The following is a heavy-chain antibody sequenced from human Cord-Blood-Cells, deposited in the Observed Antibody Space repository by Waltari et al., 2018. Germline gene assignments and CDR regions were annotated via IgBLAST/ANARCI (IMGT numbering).Heavy chain of an antibody. CDR2: FDPEDGET. V-gene: IGHV1-24*01. J-gene: IGHJ3*02. D-gene: IGHD3-16*01. CDR3: ATTHPVREMRSLAFDI. CDR1: GYTLTELS. Sequence: SGAEVKKPGASVKVSCKVSGYTLTELSMHWVRQAPGKGLEWMGGFDPEDGETIYAQKFQGRVTMTEDTSTDTAYMELSSLRSEDTAVYYCATTHPVREMRSLAFDIWGQGTMVTVSS.